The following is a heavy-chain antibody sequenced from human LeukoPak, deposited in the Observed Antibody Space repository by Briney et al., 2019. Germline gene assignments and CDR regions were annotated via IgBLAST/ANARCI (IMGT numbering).Heavy chain of an antibody. Sequence: PSETLSLTCTVSDYSVDSVHCWGWIRQPPGKGLEWIGTFCRSGTTYYNPSLKSRVTISLDTSDNQFSLRLSSVTAADTAVYYCARLGGEGAFDIWGQGTMVTVPS. J-gene: IGHJ3*02. CDR2: FCRSGTT. CDR3: ARLGGEGAFDI. V-gene: IGHV4-38-2*02. CDR1: DYSVDSVHC. D-gene: IGHD3-10*01.